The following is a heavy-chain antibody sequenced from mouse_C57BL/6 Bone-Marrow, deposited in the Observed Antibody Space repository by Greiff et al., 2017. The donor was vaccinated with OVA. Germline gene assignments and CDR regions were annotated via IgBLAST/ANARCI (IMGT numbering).Heavy chain of an antibody. CDR3: ARNRAVVAYWYFDV. V-gene: IGHV2-2*01. CDR2: IWSGGST. CDR1: GFSLTSYG. J-gene: IGHJ1*03. D-gene: IGHD1-1*01. Sequence: VQLQESGPGLVQPSQSLSITCTVSGFSLTSYGVHWVRQSPGKGLEWLGVIWSGGSTDYNAAFISRLSISKDNSKSQVFFKMNSLQADDTAIYYCARNRAVVAYWYFDVWGTGTTVTVSS.